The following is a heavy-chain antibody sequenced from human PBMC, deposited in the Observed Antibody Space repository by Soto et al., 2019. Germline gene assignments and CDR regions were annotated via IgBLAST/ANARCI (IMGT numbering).Heavy chain of an antibody. D-gene: IGHD3-3*01. CDR1: GFTFSSYS. Sequence: LRLSCAASGFTFSSYSMNWVRQAPGKGLEWVSYISSSSSTIYYADSVKGRFTISRDNAKNSLYLQMNSLRDEDTAVYYCARDGDTDHDFWSGYRLDGMDVWGQGTTVTVSS. J-gene: IGHJ6*02. CDR2: ISSSSSTI. CDR3: ARDGDTDHDFWSGYRLDGMDV. V-gene: IGHV3-48*02.